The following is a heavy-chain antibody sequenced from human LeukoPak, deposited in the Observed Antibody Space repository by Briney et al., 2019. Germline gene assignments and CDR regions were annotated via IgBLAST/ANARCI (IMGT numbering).Heavy chain of an antibody. Sequence: GGSLRLSCAASGFPFSGYSLTWVRQAPGKGLEWISYISSSNTIYYADSVKGRFTISRDNAKNSLYLQMNSLTADDTAVYYCAELGITMIGGVWGKGTTVTISS. CDR2: ISSSNTI. J-gene: IGHJ6*04. CDR1: GFPFSGYS. V-gene: IGHV3-48*01. D-gene: IGHD3-10*02. CDR3: AELGITMIGGV.